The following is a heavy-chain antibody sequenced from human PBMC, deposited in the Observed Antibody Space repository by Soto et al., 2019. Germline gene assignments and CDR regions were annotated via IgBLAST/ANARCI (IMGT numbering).Heavy chain of an antibody. CDR2: ISYDGSNK. Sequence: PGGSLRLSCAASGFTFSSYGMHWVRQAPGKGLEWVAVISYDGSNKYYADSVKGRFTISRDNSKNTLYLQMNSLRAEDTAVYYCAKDRVRVGIIFGVVSIRHDYYYYGMDVWGQGTTVTVSS. CDR1: GFTFSSYG. V-gene: IGHV3-30*18. J-gene: IGHJ6*02. CDR3: AKDRVRVGIIFGVVSIRHDYYYYGMDV. D-gene: IGHD3-3*01.